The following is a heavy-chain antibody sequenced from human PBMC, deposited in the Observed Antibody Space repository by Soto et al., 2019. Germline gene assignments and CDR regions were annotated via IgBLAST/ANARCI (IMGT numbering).Heavy chain of an antibody. CDR3: ARDNGSESDS. V-gene: IGHV1-18*01. J-gene: IGHJ4*02. CDR1: GYTFTSYG. CDR2: ISAYNGNT. Sequence: QVQLVQSGAEVKKPGASVKVSCKASGYTFTSYGISWVRQAPGQGLEWMGWISAYNGNTNYAQKLQGRVTMTTDTPTSKAYRELRGLRSDDRAVYYGARDNGSESDSWGRGPRVPVSS. D-gene: IGHD5-12*01.